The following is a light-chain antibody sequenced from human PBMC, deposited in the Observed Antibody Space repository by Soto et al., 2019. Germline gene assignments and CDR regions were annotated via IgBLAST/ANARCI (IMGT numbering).Light chain of an antibody. CDR1: SSDVGGYNY. CDR2: EVS. J-gene: IGLJ3*02. CDR3: SSYTSSSPLV. Sequence: QSVLTQPASVSGSPGQSITISCTGTSSDVGGYNYVSWYQQHPGKAPKLMIYEVSNRPSGVSNRFSVSKSGNTASLTISGLQAEDEADYYCSSYTSSSPLVFGGGTQLTVL. V-gene: IGLV2-14*01.